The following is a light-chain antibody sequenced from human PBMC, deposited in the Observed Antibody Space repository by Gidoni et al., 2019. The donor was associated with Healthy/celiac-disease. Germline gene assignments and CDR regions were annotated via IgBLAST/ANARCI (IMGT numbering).Light chain of an antibody. V-gene: IGKV3-20*01. J-gene: IGKJ4*01. CDR1: QSVSSSY. Sequence: EIVLTQSPGTLSLSQGERATLTCRASQSVSSSYLAWYQQKPGQAPRLLIYGASSRATGIPDRFSGSWSGTDFTLTISRLEPEDFAVYYCQQYGSSRGTFGGXAKVEIK. CDR3: QQYGSSRGT. CDR2: GAS.